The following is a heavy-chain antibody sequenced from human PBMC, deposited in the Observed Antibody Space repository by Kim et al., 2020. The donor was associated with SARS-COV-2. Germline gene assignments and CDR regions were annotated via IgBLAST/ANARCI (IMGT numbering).Heavy chain of an antibody. J-gene: IGHJ4*02. Sequence: YYADSVKGRLTISRDTSKNSLYLQMNSLRAEDTAVYYCARDISVSTFDYWGQGTLVTVSS. V-gene: IGHV3-30*01. D-gene: IGHD4-4*01. CDR3: ARDISVSTFDY.